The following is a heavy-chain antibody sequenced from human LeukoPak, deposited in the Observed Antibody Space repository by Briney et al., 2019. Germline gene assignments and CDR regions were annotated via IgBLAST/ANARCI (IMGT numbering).Heavy chain of an antibody. Sequence: PGGSLRLSCAASGFTFSSYAMSWVRQAPGKGLEWVSAISGSGGSTYYADSVKGRFTISRDNSKNTLYLQMKSLRAEDTAVYYCAKDLLASNYYYYGMDVWGQGTTVTVSS. CDR2: ISGSGGST. CDR1: GFTFSSYA. CDR3: AKDLLASNYYYYGMDV. J-gene: IGHJ6*02. V-gene: IGHV3-23*01.